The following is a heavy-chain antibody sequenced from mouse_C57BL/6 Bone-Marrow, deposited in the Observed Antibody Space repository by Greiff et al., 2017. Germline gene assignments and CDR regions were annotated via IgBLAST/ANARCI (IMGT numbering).Heavy chain of an antibody. V-gene: IGHV14-4*01. CDR3: TTPYDPFAY. CDR1: GFNIKDDY. CDR2: IDPENGDT. D-gene: IGHD2-3*01. Sequence: EVQLQQSGAELVRPGASVKLSCTASGFNIKDDYMHWVKQRPEQGLEWIGWIDPENGDTEYASKFQGKATITADTSSNTAYLQLSSLTSEDTAVYYCTTPYDPFAYWGQGTLVTVSA. J-gene: IGHJ3*01.